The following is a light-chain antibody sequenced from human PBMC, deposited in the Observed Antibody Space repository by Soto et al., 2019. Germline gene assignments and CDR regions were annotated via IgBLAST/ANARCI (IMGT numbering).Light chain of an antibody. CDR3: QQYDSSPIT. Sequence: EIVLTQSPGTPSLSPGERATLSCRASQSVSSSYLAWYQQKPGQAPRFLIYGASSRATGIPDRFSGSGSGTDFTLTITRLEPEDFAVYYCQQYDSSPITFGQGTRLEIK. CDR2: GAS. CDR1: QSVSSSY. V-gene: IGKV3-20*01. J-gene: IGKJ5*01.